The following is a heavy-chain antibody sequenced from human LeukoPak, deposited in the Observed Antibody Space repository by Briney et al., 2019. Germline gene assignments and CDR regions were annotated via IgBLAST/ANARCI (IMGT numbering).Heavy chain of an antibody. J-gene: IGHJ6*02. CDR2: IYYSGST. CDR3: ARGRRV. CDR1: GGSISSGTYP. V-gene: IGHV4-31*03. Sequence: SQTLSLTCTVSGGSISSGTYPWNWFRQHPGEGLEWIGYIYYSGSTYYNPSLKSRVSISVDTSKNQFSLKLSSVTAADTAVYYRARGRRVWGQGTTVTVSS.